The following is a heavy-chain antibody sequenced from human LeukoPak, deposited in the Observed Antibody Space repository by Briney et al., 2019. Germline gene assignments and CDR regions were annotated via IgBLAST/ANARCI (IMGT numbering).Heavy chain of an antibody. V-gene: IGHV4-4*02. J-gene: IGHJ4*02. CDR1: GGSISSSNW. Sequence: SETLSLTCAVSGGSISSSNWWSWVRQPPGKGLEWIGEIYHSGSTNYNPSLKSRVTISVDRSKNQFSLKLSSVTAADTAVYYCARESRTLRDFDYWGQGTLVTVSS. CDR2: IYHSGST. D-gene: IGHD2-2*01. CDR3: ARESRTLRDFDY.